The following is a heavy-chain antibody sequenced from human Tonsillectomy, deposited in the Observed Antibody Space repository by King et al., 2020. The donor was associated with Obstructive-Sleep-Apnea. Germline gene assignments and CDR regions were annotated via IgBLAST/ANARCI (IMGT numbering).Heavy chain of an antibody. D-gene: IGHD4-17*01. V-gene: IGHV3-30*18. CDR2: ISYDGSNK. Sequence: VQLVESGGGVVQPGRPLRLSCAASGFTFNSYGMHWVRQAPGKGLEWVALISYDGSNKYYADSVKGRFTISRDNPKNTLYLQMNSLRAEDTAVYYCAKDDTVTTISSYYYYGMDVWGQGTTVTVSS. CDR3: AKDDTVTTISSYYYYGMDV. J-gene: IGHJ6*02. CDR1: GFTFNSYG.